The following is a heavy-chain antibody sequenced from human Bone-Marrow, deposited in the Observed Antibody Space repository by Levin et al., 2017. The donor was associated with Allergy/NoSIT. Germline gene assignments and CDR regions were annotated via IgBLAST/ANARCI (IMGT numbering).Heavy chain of an antibody. V-gene: IGHV1-2*02. CDR2: INPNSGGT. CDR3: ARDGGYSSSWYPFY. D-gene: IGHD6-13*01. Sequence: ASVKVSCKASGYTFTGYYMHWVRQAPGQGLEWMGWINPNSGGTNYAQKFQGRVTMTRDTSISTAYMELSRLRSDDTAVYYCARDGGYSSSWYPFYWGQGTLVTVSS. J-gene: IGHJ4*02. CDR1: GYTFTGYY.